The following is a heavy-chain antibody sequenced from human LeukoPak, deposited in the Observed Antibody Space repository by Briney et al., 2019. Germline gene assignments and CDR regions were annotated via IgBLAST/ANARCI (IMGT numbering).Heavy chain of an antibody. V-gene: IGHV3-48*04. CDR1: GFTFSSHN. D-gene: IGHD2-21*02. CDR2: ISSSSSTI. J-gene: IGHJ4*02. CDR3: ARDCGGDCYRAFGY. Sequence: QAGGSLRLSCAASGFTFSSHNMNWVRQAPGKGLEWVSYISSSSSTIYYADSVKGRFTISRDNAKNSLYLQMNSLRAEDTAVYYCARDCGGDCYRAFGYWGQGTLVTVSS.